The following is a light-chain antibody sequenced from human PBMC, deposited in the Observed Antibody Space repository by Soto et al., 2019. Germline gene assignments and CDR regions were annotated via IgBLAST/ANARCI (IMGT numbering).Light chain of an antibody. CDR1: QSVSSSY. J-gene: IGKJ5*01. CDR2: GAS. CDR3: QQRGTT. V-gene: IGKV3D-20*02. Sequence: EIVLTQSPGTLSLSPGERTTLSCRASQSVSSSYLAWYQQKPGQAPRLLIYGASSRATGIPDRFSGSESGTDFTLTISSLEPGDFAVYYCQQRGTTFGQGTRLEI.